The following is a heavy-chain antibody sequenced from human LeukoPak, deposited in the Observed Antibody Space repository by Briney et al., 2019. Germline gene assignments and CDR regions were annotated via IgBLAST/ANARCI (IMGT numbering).Heavy chain of an antibody. CDR1: GGSFSGYY. D-gene: IGHD3-3*01. V-gene: IGHV4-34*01. CDR2: INHSGST. CDR3: ALFWSGYYYY. Sequence: KPSETLSLTCAVYGGSFSGYYWSWIRQPPGKGLEWIGEINHSGSTNYNPSLKSRVTISVDTSKNQFSLKLSSVTAADTAVYYCALFWSGYYYYWGQGTLVTVSS. J-gene: IGHJ4*02.